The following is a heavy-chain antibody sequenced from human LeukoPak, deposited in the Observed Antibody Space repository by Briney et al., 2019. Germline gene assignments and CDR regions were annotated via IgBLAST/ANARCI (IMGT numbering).Heavy chain of an antibody. J-gene: IGHJ4*02. CDR2: INPSGGST. D-gene: IGHD4-17*01. Sequence: ASVKVSCKASGYTFTNYYMHWVRQAPGQGLEWMGIINPSGGSTGYAQKFQGRVTMTTDTSTSTAYMELRSLRSDDTAVYYCARIRDYDPRRYYFDYWGQGTLVTVPS. CDR1: GYTFTNYY. V-gene: IGHV1-46*01. CDR3: ARIRDYDPRRYYFDY.